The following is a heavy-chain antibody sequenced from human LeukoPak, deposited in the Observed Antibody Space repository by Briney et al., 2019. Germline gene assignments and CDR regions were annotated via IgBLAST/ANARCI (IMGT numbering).Heavy chain of an antibody. J-gene: IGHJ4*02. CDR3: AGLGDSILSGYFDY. D-gene: IGHD3-16*01. CDR1: GGSISSGGYY. V-gene: IGHV4-31*03. CDR2: IYYSGST. Sequence: SETLSLTCTVSGGSISSGGYYWSWIRQHPRKGLEWIGYIYYSGSTYYNPSLKSRVTISVDTSKNQFSLKLSSVTAADTAVYYCAGLGDSILSGYFDYWGQGTLVTVS.